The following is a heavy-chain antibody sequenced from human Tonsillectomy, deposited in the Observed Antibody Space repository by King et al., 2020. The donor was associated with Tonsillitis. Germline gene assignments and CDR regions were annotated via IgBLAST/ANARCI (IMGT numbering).Heavy chain of an antibody. CDR2: ISSSSSYI. CDR1: GFTFSSYS. J-gene: IGHJ4*02. D-gene: IGHD3-10*01. V-gene: IGHV3-21*01. CDR3: ARDHVWFGELSDY. Sequence: VQLVESGGGLVKPGGSLRLSFAASGFTFSSYSMNWVRQAPGKGLEWFSSISSSSSYIYYADSVKGRFTISRDNAKNSLALQMNSLRAEDTAVYYCARDHVWFGELSDYWGQGTLVTVSS.